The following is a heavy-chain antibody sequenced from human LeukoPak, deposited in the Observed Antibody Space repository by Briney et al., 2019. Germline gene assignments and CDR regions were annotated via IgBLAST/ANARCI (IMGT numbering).Heavy chain of an antibody. D-gene: IGHD4-17*01. CDR1: GGSFSGYY. J-gene: IGHJ4*02. CDR3: ARGLVYGDYPDY. V-gene: IGHV4-34*01. Sequence: SETLSLTCAVYGGSFSGYYWSWIRQPPGKGLEWIGEINHSGSTNYNPSLKSRVTISVDTSKNQFSLKLSSVTAADTAVYYCARGLVYGDYPDYWGQGTLVTVSS. CDR2: INHSGST.